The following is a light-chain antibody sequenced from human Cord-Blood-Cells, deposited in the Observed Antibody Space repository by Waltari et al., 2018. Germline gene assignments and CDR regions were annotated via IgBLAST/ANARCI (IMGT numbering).Light chain of an antibody. CDR3: QQYYSTPFT. CDR2: WVS. J-gene: IGKJ3*01. V-gene: IGKV4-1*01. Sequence: DIVMTQSPESLAVCLGERATINCKSSQSVLYSSNNKNYLAWYQQKPGQPPKLLIYWVSTRESGVPDRFSGSGSGTDFTLTISSLQAEDVAVYYCQQYYSTPFTFGPGTKVDIK. CDR1: QSVLYSSNNKNY.